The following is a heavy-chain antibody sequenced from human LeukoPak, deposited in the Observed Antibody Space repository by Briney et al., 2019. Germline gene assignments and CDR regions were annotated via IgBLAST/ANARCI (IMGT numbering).Heavy chain of an antibody. CDR3: ARVAGYCSSTSCYTGVYYYYYGMDA. Sequence: ASVKVSCKASGYTFTSYGISWVRQAPGQGLEWMGWVSAYNGNTNYAQKLQGRVTMTTDTSTSTAYMELRSLRSDDTAVYYCARVAGYCSSTSCYTGVYYYYYGMDAWGQGTTVTVSS. J-gene: IGHJ6*02. CDR1: GYTFTSYG. V-gene: IGHV1-18*01. D-gene: IGHD2-2*02. CDR2: VSAYNGNT.